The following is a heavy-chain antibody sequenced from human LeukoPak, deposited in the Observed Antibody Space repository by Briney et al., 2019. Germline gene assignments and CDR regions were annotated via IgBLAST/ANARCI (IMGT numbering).Heavy chain of an antibody. CDR3: ASPYDYGDGWAFDI. Sequence: GASVKVSCKASGGTFSSYAISWVRQAPGQGLEWMGRIIPILGIANYAQKFQGRVTITADKSTSTAYMELSSLRSEDTAVYYCASPYDYGDGWAFDIWGQGTMVTVSS. CDR1: GGTFSSYA. CDR2: IIPILGIA. V-gene: IGHV1-69*04. J-gene: IGHJ3*02. D-gene: IGHD4-17*01.